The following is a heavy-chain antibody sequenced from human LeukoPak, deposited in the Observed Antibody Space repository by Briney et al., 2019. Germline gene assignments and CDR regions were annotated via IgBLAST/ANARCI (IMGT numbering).Heavy chain of an antibody. V-gene: IGHV2-5*01. CDR3: AHAKDYDFWSGGEDGMDV. D-gene: IGHD3-3*01. CDR1: VFSLSTSGVG. CDR2: IYWNDDK. Sequence: SGPTLVNPTQTLTLTCTFSVFSLSTSGVGVGWIRQPPGKALEWLALIYWNDDKRYSPSLKSRLTITKDTSKNQVVLTMTNMDPVDTATYYCAHAKDYDFWSGGEDGMDVWGQGTTVTVSS. J-gene: IGHJ6*02.